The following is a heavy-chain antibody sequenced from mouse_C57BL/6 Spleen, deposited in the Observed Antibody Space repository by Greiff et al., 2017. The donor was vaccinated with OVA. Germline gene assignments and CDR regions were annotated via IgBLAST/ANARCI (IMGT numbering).Heavy chain of an antibody. Sequence: EVQVVESGGDLVKPGGSLKLSCAASGFTFSSYGMSWVRQTPDKRLEWVATISSGGSYTYYPDSVKGRFTISRDNAKNTLYLQMSSLKSEDTAMYYCARLPTDYSNYGTFAYWGQGTLVTVSA. CDR3: ARLPTDYSNYGTFAY. D-gene: IGHD2-5*01. J-gene: IGHJ3*01. V-gene: IGHV5-6*01. CDR1: GFTFSSYG. CDR2: ISSGGSYT.